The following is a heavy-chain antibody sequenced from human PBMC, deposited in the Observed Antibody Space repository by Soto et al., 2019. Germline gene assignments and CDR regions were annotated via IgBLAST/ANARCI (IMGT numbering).Heavy chain of an antibody. CDR3: ARVKSYDILTGYSTWFEP. CDR2: MNPNSGNT. Sequence: AAVKVSCNSSGYTFTSYDINCVRHTAGQGLEWMGWMNPNSGNTGYAQNFQGRVTMTRNTSISTAYMELSSLRSEDTAVYYCARVKSYDILTGYSTWFEPWGQGTLVTVSS. D-gene: IGHD3-9*01. CDR1: GYTFTSYD. V-gene: IGHV1-8*01. J-gene: IGHJ5*02.